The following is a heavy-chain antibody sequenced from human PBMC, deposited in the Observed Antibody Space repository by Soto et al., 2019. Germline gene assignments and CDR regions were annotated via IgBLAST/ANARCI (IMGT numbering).Heavy chain of an antibody. D-gene: IGHD1-26*01. CDR1: GFTFNTHW. CDR3: ARGVAMGIDY. Sequence: GGSLRLSFTASGFTFNTHWMHWVRQAPGKGLVWVSRIYFDGITTHYADSVKGRLTVSRDNAKNTVYLHVNTLRDEDTAVYYGARGVAMGIDYWGQGTLVTVSS. V-gene: IGHV3-74*01. J-gene: IGHJ4*02. CDR2: IYFDGITT.